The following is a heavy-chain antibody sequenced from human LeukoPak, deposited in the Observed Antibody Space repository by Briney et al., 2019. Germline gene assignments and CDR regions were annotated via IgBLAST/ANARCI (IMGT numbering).Heavy chain of an antibody. V-gene: IGHV1-24*01. CDR2: FDPEDGET. CDR1: GYTLTELS. J-gene: IGHJ5*02. CDR3: ATDLATTVRTYNWFDP. D-gene: IGHD4-17*01. Sequence: ASVKVSCKVSGYTLTELSMHWVRQAPGKGLEWMGGFDPEDGETIYAQKFQGRVTMTEDTSTDTAYMELSSLRSEDTAVYYCATDLATTVRTYNWFDPWGQGTLVTVSS.